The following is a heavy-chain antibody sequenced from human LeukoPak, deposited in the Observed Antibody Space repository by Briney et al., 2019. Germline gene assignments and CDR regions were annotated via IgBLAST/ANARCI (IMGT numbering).Heavy chain of an antibody. CDR2: IYAGDSDT. Sequence: GQSLKISCQGSGYSFTTYWIAWVRQRPGKGLEWLGIIYAGDSDTIYSPSFQGQVTISVDKIINTAYLQWSSQRASDTAMYYCARQMTPSDGFDYWGRGTLVTVSS. CDR3: ARQMTPSDGFDY. CDR1: GYSFTTYW. V-gene: IGHV5-51*01. J-gene: IGHJ4*02.